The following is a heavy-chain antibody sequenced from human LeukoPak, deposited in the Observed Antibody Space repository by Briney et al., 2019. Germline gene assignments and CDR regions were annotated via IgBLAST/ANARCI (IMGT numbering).Heavy chain of an antibody. D-gene: IGHD4-17*01. CDR2: ISRSSNTI. CDR1: GFIFSSYS. J-gene: IGHJ5*02. CDR3: ARGTTVTNNWFDP. Sequence: GGSLRLSCAASGFIFSSYSMNWVRQAQGKGPEWISYISRSSNTIYYADSVKGRFTISRDNAKNSLYLQMNSLRAEDTAVYYCARGTTVTNNWFDPWGQGTLVIVSS. V-gene: IGHV3-48*01.